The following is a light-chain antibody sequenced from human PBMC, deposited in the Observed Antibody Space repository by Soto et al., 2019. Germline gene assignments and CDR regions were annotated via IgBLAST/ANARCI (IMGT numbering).Light chain of an antibody. V-gene: IGKV3-20*01. J-gene: IGKJ3*01. CDR1: QSFSSSY. Sequence: EIVLTQSPGTLSLSPGERATLSCRASQSFSSSYLAWYQQKPGQAPRLLIYGTSSTATGIPDRFRGSGSGTDFTLTISRLEPEAFAVYYCQHYGSALFTFGPGTKVDIK. CDR2: GTS. CDR3: QHYGSALFT.